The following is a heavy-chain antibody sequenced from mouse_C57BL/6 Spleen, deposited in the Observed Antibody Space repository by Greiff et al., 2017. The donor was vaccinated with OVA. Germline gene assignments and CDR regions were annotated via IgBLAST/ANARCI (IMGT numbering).Heavy chain of an antibody. CDR2: ISSGSSTI. CDR1: GFTFSDYG. J-gene: IGHJ1*03. CDR3: AVTTVEYFDV. V-gene: IGHV5-17*01. Sequence: EVQLVESGGGLVKPGGSLKLSCAASGFTFSDYGMHWVRQAPEKGLEWVAYISSGSSTIYYADTVKGRFTISRDNDTHTQFLQMTSLRSEDAAMYYCAVTTVEYFDVWGTGTTVTVSS. D-gene: IGHD1-1*01.